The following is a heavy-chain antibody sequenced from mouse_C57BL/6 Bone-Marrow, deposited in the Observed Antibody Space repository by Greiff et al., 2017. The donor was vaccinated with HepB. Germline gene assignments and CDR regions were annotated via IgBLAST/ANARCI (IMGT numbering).Heavy chain of an antibody. CDR2: ISDGGSYT. D-gene: IGHD1-1*01. CDR1: GFTFSSYA. Sequence: EVNLVESGGGLVKPGGSLKLSCAASGFTFSSYAMSWVRQTPEKRLEWVATISDGGSYTYYPDNVKGRFTISRDNAKNNLYLQMSHLKSEDTAMYYCARDRVLRSWYFDVWGTGTTVTVSS. V-gene: IGHV5-4*01. CDR3: ARDRVLRSWYFDV. J-gene: IGHJ1*03.